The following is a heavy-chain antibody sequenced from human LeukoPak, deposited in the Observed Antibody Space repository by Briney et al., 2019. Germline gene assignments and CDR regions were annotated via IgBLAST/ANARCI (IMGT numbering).Heavy chain of an antibody. J-gene: IGHJ4*02. CDR2: ISDNGHST. D-gene: IGHD6-13*01. CDR3: AKAGVAAPDFEYFDC. Sequence: PGGSLRLPCAASGFTFSNYAMSWVRQAPGKGLEWVTAISDNGHSTDYADSVKGRFTISRDNSKNTLFLQMYGLRAEDTAVYYCAKAGVAAPDFEYFDCWGQGTLLTVSS. V-gene: IGHV3-23*01. CDR1: GFTFSNYA.